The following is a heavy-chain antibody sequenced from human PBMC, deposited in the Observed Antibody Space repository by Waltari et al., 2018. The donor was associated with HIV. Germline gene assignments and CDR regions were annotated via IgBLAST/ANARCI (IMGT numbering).Heavy chain of an antibody. Sequence: QLQLQESGPGLVKPSETLSLTCTVSGGSISRSSYFWGWIRQPPGQGLEWIGSIYYSGSTYYNPSLKSRVTISVDTPKNQFSLILSSVTAADTAVYYCARRHVDTALVRWGLDDWGQGTLVTVSS. CDR3: ARRHVDTALVRWGLDD. D-gene: IGHD5-18*01. CDR1: GGSISRSSYF. V-gene: IGHV4-39*01. CDR2: IYYSGST. J-gene: IGHJ4*02.